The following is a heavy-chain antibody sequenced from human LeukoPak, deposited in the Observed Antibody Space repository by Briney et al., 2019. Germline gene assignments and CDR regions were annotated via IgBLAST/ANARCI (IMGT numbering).Heavy chain of an antibody. CDR2: IYYSGST. CDR1: GGSISSSSYY. V-gene: IGHV4-39*02. CDR3: ARDLGDYDFDY. D-gene: IGHD4-17*01. Sequence: SQTLSLTCTVSGGSISSSSYYWGWIRQPPGKGLEWIGSIYYSGSTYYNPSLKSRVTISVDTSKNQFSLKLSSVTAADTAVYYCARDLGDYDFDYWGQGTLVTVSS. J-gene: IGHJ4*02.